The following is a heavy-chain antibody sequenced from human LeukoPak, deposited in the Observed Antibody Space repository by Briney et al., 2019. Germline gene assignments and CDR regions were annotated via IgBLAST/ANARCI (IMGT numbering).Heavy chain of an antibody. CDR3: ARSTTGRVLRFLEWLRGGWFDP. CDR1: GGTFSSYA. J-gene: IGHJ5*02. V-gene: IGHV1-69*01. Sequence: GSSVKVSCKSSGGTFSSYAISWVRQAPGQGLEWMGGIIPIFGTANYAQKFQGRVTITADESTSTAYIELSSLRSEDTAVYYCARSTTGRVLRFLEWLRGGWFDPWGQGTLVTVSS. CDR2: IIPIFGTA. D-gene: IGHD3-3*01.